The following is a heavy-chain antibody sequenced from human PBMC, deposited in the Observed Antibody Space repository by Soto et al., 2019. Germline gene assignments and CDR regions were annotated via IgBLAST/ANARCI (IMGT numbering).Heavy chain of an antibody. J-gene: IGHJ4*02. D-gene: IGHD2-2*03. Sequence: GASLKLSCKASGYTFTNYWIGWVRQVPGEGLERMGFIFPSDSVTRYSPSFQGQVTISVDKSVGTTYLQWGSLKASDTAMYYCVRGMDRNSAGFWGLGTMVTVSS. CDR1: GYTFTNYW. CDR3: VRGMDRNSAGF. CDR2: IFPSDSVT. V-gene: IGHV5-51*01.